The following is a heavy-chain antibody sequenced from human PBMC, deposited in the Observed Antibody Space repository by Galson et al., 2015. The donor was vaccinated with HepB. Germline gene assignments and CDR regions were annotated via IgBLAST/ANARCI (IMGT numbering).Heavy chain of an antibody. CDR1: GDSVSSKSTA. V-gene: IGHV6-1*01. J-gene: IGHJ4*02. CDR2: TYYRSKWYN. CDR3: ATLGPPLDY. Sequence: CAISGDSVSSKSTAWNWIRQSPLRGLEWLGRTYYRSKWYNNYAVSVKSRITINPDTSKNQFSLQLNSVTPEDTAVYYCATLGPPLDYWGQGILVTVSS.